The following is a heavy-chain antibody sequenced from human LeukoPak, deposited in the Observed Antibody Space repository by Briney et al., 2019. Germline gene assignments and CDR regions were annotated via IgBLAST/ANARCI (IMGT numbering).Heavy chain of an antibody. CDR3: AQGRYSYGWRTYYFDY. CDR1: GGSFSGYY. V-gene: IGHV4-34*01. D-gene: IGHD5-18*01. Sequence: PSETLSLTCAVYGGSFSGYYWSWIRQPPGKGLEWIGEINHSGSTNYNPSLKSRVTISVDTSKNQFSLKLSSVTAADTAVYYCAQGRYSYGWRTYYFDYWGQGTLVTVSS. J-gene: IGHJ4*02. CDR2: INHSGST.